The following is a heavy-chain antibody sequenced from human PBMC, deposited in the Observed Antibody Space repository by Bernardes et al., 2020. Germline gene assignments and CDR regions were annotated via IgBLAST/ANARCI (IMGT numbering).Heavy chain of an antibody. CDR3: AKGRGDYGPYYFDY. CDR1: GFTFSSSA. Sequence: VEALFLSCAASGFTFSSSAMSWVRQAPGPGLEWVSIISGSGGFTNYADSVKGRFTISRDNSKNTLYVQMNSLRAEDTAVYYCAKGRGDYGPYYFDYWGQATLVTVSS. J-gene: IGHJ4*02. V-gene: IGHV3-23*01. D-gene: IGHD4-17*01. CDR2: ISGSGGFT.